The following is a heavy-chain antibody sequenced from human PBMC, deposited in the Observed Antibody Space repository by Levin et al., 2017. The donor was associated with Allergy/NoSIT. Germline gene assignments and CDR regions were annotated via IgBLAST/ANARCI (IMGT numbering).Heavy chain of an antibody. J-gene: IGHJ3*02. Sequence: GGSLRLSCAASGLTFDDYGMSWVRQAPGKGREGVAGINWKGGSTGYADAVKGRLTISRDNAKNSLYLQMNSLRAEDTALYHCARHRFTMNIHDGFDIWGQGTMVIVSS. D-gene: IGHD2/OR15-2a*01. V-gene: IGHV3-20*01. CDR2: INWKGGST. CDR1: GLTFDDYG. CDR3: ARHRFTMNIHDGFDI.